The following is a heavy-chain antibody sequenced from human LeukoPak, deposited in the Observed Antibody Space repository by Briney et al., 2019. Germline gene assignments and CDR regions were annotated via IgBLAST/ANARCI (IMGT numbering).Heavy chain of an antibody. J-gene: IGHJ2*01. Sequence: SETLSLTCTVSGGSISSYYWSWIRQPPGKGLEWIGEINHSGSTNYNPSLKSRVTISVDTSKNHFSLKLSSVTAADTAVYYCARGPSGPYGDYWYLDLWGRGTLVTVSS. CDR2: INHSGST. CDR1: GGSISSYY. D-gene: IGHD4-17*01. CDR3: ARGPSGPYGDYWYLDL. V-gene: IGHV4-34*01.